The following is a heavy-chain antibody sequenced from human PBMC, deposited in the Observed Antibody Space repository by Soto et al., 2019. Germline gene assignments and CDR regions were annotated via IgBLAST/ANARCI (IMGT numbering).Heavy chain of an antibody. Sequence: GASVKVSCKASGYTFTGYYMHWVRQAPGRGLEWMGWINPNSGGTNYAQKFQGWVTMTRDTSISTAYMELSRLISDDTAVYYCAVHDIVVLVAATETESDIWGQGTMVTVSS. CDR2: INPNSGGT. D-gene: IGHD2-15*01. V-gene: IGHV1-2*04. J-gene: IGHJ3*02. CDR1: GYTFTGYY. CDR3: AVHDIVVLVAATETESDI.